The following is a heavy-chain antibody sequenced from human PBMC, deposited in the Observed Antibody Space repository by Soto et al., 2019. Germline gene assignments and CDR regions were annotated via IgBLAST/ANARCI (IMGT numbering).Heavy chain of an antibody. Sequence: PSETLSLTCSVSGDSISSGSYYWAWIRQPPGKGLEWIGNISYSGSTFYSPSLKSRVTISVDTPKNRFSLKLNSVTAADTAVYYCARLNHFDNWFDPSGQGALVTVSS. CDR2: ISYSGST. D-gene: IGHD3-9*01. J-gene: IGHJ5*02. CDR1: GDSISSGSYY. CDR3: ARLNHFDNWFDP. V-gene: IGHV4-39*01.